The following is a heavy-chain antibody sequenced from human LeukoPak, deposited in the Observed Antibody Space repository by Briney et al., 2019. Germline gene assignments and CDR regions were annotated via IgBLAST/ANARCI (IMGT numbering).Heavy chain of an antibody. CDR3: ARASRQVKGYDSAGYYYFDY. Sequence: GASVTVSCKASGYTFTSYDINWVRQATGQGLEWMGWMNPGSGNTGLAQKFQGRVTMTSNTSTSTAYMELSSLRSEDTAVYFCARASRQVKGYDSAGYYYFDYWGQGAVVTVSS. D-gene: IGHD3-22*01. V-gene: IGHV1-8*01. J-gene: IGHJ4*02. CDR1: GYTFTSYD. CDR2: MNPGSGNT.